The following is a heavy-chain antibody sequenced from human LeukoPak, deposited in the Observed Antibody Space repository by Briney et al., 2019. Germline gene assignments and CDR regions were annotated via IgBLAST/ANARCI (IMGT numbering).Heavy chain of an antibody. V-gene: IGHV3-30*04. CDR2: ISYDGSDK. D-gene: IGHD2-15*01. J-gene: IGHJ4*02. Sequence: GGSLRLSCAASGFTLSRYDMHWVRQAPGKGLEWVAIISYDGSDKYYADSVKGRFTISRDNSKNTLYVQMNSLGPEDTALYYCARDRGYCSGGSCYSALDYWGQGTLVTVSS. CDR3: ARDRGYCSGGSCYSALDY. CDR1: GFTLSRYD.